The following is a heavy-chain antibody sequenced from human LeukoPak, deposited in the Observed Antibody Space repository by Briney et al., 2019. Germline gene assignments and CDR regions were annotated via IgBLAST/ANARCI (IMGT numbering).Heavy chain of an antibody. CDR1: GASVTDYY. CDR2: IHHSGNS. V-gene: IGHV4-59*02. Sequence: PSGTLSLTCTVSGASVTDYYWSWIRPSPGKGLEWISYIHHSGNSDYNPSLRSRVTTSLDTSKNQFSLNLISVTAADTAVYYCARGHWGLQSWSQGTLVTVSS. D-gene: IGHD7-27*01. CDR3: ARGHWGLQS. J-gene: IGHJ5*02.